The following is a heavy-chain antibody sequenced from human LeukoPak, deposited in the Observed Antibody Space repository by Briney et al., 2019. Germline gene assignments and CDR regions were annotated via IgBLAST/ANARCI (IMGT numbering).Heavy chain of an antibody. D-gene: IGHD6-19*01. Sequence: GGSLRLSCAASGFTFDDYTMHWVRQAPGKGREWVSLISWDGGSTYYADCVKSRFTISRDNRKNSLCLQMSSLRTEETALYYCAKAFSSGGLDFDYWGQGTLVTVSS. V-gene: IGHV3-43*01. CDR3: AKAFSSGGLDFDY. CDR2: ISWDGGST. CDR1: GFTFDDYT. J-gene: IGHJ4*02.